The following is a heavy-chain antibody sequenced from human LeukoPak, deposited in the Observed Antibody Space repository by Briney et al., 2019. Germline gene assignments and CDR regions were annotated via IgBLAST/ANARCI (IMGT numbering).Heavy chain of an antibody. V-gene: IGHV3-23*01. CDR2: IIGSGGGT. CDR3: ARSSTGSAHTYSDY. Sequence: GGSLRLSCAASGFTFSSYAMNWVRQAPGKGLEWVSCIIGSGGGTNYANSVKGRFTISRDNSKNTVYLQMNSLSAEDTAIYYCARSSTGSAHTYSDYWGQGTLVTVSS. CDR1: GFTFSSYA. D-gene: IGHD3-16*01. J-gene: IGHJ4*02.